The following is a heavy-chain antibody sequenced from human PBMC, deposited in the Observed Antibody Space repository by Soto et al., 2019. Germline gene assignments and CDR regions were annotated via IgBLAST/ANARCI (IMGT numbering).Heavy chain of an antibody. V-gene: IGHV3-48*01. D-gene: IGHD2-15*01. CDR3: ARRTGDIVVVVAAKGLYMDV. Sequence: GGSLRLSCAASGFTFSSYSMNWVRQAPGKGLEWVSYISSSSSTIYYADSVKGRFTISRDNAKNSLYLQMNSLRAEDTAVYYCARRTGDIVVVVAAKGLYMDVWGKGTTVTVSS. CDR1: GFTFSSYS. CDR2: ISSSSSTI. J-gene: IGHJ6*03.